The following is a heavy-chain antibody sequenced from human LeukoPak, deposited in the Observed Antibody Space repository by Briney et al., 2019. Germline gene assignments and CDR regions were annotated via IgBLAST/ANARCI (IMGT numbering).Heavy chain of an antibody. CDR1: GFTFGTYA. J-gene: IGHJ4*02. D-gene: IGHD3-22*01. CDR2: ISGSGGST. CDR3: AKDNRGTIVVVTPYYFDY. V-gene: IGHV3-23*01. Sequence: GGSLRLSCAASGFTFGTYAMSWVRQAPGKGLEWVSDISGSGGSTYYADSVKGRFTISRDNSKNTLYLQMNSLRAEDRAIYYCAKDNRGTIVVVTPYYFDYWGQGTLVTVSS.